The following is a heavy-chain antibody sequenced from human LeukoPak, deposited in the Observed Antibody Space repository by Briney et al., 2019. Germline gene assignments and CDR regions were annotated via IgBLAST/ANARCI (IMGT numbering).Heavy chain of an antibody. Sequence: GASVKVSCKASGFTNSNSSVQWVRQARGQRPEWIGWIVVGTGKTNYAQRLQERDTITRDMSTGTVDMELSRLRSEDTAVYYCAATSIRMVQRIIYYGRDVWGQGTTVTVSS. CDR2: IVVGTGKT. V-gene: IGHV1-58*01. CDR1: GFTNSNSS. CDR3: AATSIRMVQRIIYYGRDV. J-gene: IGHJ6*02. D-gene: IGHD3-10*01.